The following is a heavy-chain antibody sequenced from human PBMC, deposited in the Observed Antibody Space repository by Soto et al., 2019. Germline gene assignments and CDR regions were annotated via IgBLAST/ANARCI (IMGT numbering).Heavy chain of an antibody. CDR2: INHSGST. J-gene: IGHJ4*02. Sequence: PSETLSLTCAVYGGSFSGYYWTWIRQPPGTGLEWIGEINHSGSTNYNPSLKSRVTISVDTSKNQFSLKLSSVTAADTAVYYCARDPGGNYYFDYWGQGTLVTVSS. V-gene: IGHV4-34*01. CDR1: GGSFSGYY. CDR3: ARDPGGNYYFDY.